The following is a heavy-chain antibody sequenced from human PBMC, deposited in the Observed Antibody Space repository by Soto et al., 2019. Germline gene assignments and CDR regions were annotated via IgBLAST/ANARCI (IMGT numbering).Heavy chain of an antibody. CDR1: GFTFSSYA. V-gene: IGHV3-23*01. CDR3: AKDYSSGYYAFDI. Sequence: EVQLLESGGGLVQPGGSLRLSCEASGFTFSSYAMTWVRQAPGKGLEWVSTISDRGTNTYYADSVKGRFTISRDNSKNTLYLQVKNLRADDTAVYYCAKDYSSGYYAFDIWGQGTMVTVSS. CDR2: ISDRGTNT. J-gene: IGHJ3*02. D-gene: IGHD3-22*01.